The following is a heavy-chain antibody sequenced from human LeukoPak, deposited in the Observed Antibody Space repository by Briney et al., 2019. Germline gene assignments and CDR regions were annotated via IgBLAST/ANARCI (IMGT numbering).Heavy chain of an antibody. CDR3: ASRWGMATTPFDY. Sequence: GGSLRLSCAASGFTFSSYWMSWVRQAPGKGLEWVANIKQDASEKYYVDSVKGRFTISRDNAKNSLYLQMNSLRAEDTAVYYCASRWGMATTPFDYWGQGTLVTVSS. V-gene: IGHV3-7*01. D-gene: IGHD5-24*01. CDR2: IKQDASEK. J-gene: IGHJ4*02. CDR1: GFTFSSYW.